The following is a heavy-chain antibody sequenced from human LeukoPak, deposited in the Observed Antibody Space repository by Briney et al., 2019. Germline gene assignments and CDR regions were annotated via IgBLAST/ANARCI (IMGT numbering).Heavy chain of an antibody. CDR1: GYTFTSYD. J-gene: IGHJ4*02. CDR2: MNPNSGNT. D-gene: IGHD3-3*01. V-gene: IGHV1-8*01. Sequence: ASVKVSCKASGYTFTSYDINWVRQATGQGLEWMGWMNPNSGNTGYAQKFQGRVTMTRNTSISTAYMELSSLRSEDTAVYYCARGRKGGITIFGVVTPHYFDYWGQGTLVTVSS. CDR3: ARGRKGGITIFGVVTPHYFDY.